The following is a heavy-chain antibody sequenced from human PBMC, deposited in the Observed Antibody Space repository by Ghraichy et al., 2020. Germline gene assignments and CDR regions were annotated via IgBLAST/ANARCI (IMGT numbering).Heavy chain of an antibody. CDR1: GDSISSGFFY. CDR2: IYTTGST. V-gene: IGHV4-61*09. Sequence: SETLSLTCTVSGDSISSGFFYWSWIRQPAGKELEWIGNIYTTGSTNYSPSLKSRVTISVDTSQNQFSLTLSSVTAADTAVYYCARDRDIRWFYFWGQGTLVTVSS. J-gene: IGHJ4*02. D-gene: IGHD2-15*01. CDR3: ARDRDIRWFYF.